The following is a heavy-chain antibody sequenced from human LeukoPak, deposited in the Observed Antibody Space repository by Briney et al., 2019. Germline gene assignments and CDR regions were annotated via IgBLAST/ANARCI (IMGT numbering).Heavy chain of an antibody. CDR3: ARAEGRAATGLDS. D-gene: IGHD6-13*01. V-gene: IGHV4-59*01. CDR2: IYHSGST. J-gene: IGHJ4*02. CDR1: GGSIISYY. Sequence: SSETLSLTCSVSGGSIISYYWSWIRQPPGKGLELIGYIYHSGSTNYNPSLKSRVTISVDTSKNQFSLRLTSVTAADMAVYYCARAEGRAATGLDSWGQGTLVTVSS.